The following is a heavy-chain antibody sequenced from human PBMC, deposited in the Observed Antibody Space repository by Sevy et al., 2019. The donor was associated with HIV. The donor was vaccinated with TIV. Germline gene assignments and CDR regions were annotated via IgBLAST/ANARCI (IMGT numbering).Heavy chain of an antibody. V-gene: IGHV1-24*01. Sequence: ASVKVSCKVSGYTLTELSMHWVRQAPGKGLEWMGGFDPEDGETIYAQKFQGRVTMTEDTSTDTAYMELSSLRSEDTAGYYCATIFFSQYSSSRRGYYYYGMDVWGQGTTVTVSS. CDR2: FDPEDGET. D-gene: IGHD6-6*01. CDR3: ATIFFSQYSSSRRGYYYYGMDV. J-gene: IGHJ6*02. CDR1: GYTLTELS.